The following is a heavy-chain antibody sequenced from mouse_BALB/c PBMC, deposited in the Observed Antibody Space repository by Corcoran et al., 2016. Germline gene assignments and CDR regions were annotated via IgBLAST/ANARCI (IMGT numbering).Heavy chain of an antibody. CDR2: IYWDDDK. J-gene: IGHJ2*01. Sequence: QVTLKESGPGILQPSQTLSLTCSFSGFSLSTSGMGVSWIRQPSGKGLEWLAHIYWDDDKRYNPSLKSRLTISKDTSRNQVFLKITSVDTADTATYYCARRAYYGSSYYFDYWGQGTTLTVSS. D-gene: IGHD1-1*01. V-gene: IGHV8-12*01. CDR1: GFSLSTSGMG. CDR3: ARRAYYGSSYYFDY.